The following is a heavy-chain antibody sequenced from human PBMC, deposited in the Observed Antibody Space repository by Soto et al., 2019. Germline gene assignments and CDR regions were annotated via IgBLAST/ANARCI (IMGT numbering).Heavy chain of an antibody. CDR2: IDPSDSYT. CDR3: ARHNYGTFWFDP. Sequence: GESLKISCKGSGYSFTSYWISWVRQMPGKGLEWMGRIDPSDSYTNYSPSFQGHVTISADKSISTAYLQWSSLKASDTAMYYCARHNYGTFWFDPWGQGTLVTVSS. CDR1: GYSFTSYW. V-gene: IGHV5-10-1*01. D-gene: IGHD3-10*01. J-gene: IGHJ5*02.